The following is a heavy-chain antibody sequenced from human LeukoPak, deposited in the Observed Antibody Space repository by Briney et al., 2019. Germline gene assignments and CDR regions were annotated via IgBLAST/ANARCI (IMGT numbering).Heavy chain of an antibody. Sequence: SGPTLVKPTQTLTLTCTFSGFSLSTSGVGVGWIRQPPGKALEWLALIYWDDDKRYSPSLKSRLTITKDNSKNQVVLTMTNMDPVDTATYYCAHTLGYYDSSGYYYFEDYWGQGTLVTVSS. CDR3: AHTLGYYDSSGYYYFEDY. CDR1: GFSLSTSGVG. J-gene: IGHJ4*02. D-gene: IGHD3-22*01. V-gene: IGHV2-5*02. CDR2: IYWDDDK.